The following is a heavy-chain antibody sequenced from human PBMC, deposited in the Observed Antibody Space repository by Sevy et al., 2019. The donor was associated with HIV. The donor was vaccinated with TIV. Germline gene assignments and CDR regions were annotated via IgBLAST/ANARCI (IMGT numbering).Heavy chain of an antibody. CDR2: ISAYNRKT. CDR3: ARYGAQSLGFDL. CDR1: DYTFASYG. Sequence: ASVKVSCKASDYTFASYGITWVRQAPGQGLEWMGWISAYNRKTDYAQTFQGRVTMTIETSTNTSYVELRSLRSDDTALYYCARYGAQSLGFDLWGQGTLVTVSS. D-gene: IGHD4-4*01. V-gene: IGHV1-18*01. J-gene: IGHJ3*01.